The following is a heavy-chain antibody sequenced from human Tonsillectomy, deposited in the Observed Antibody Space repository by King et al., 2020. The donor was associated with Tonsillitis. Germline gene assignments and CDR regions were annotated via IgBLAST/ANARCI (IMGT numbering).Heavy chain of an antibody. V-gene: IGHV3-64D*06. J-gene: IGHJ3*02. Sequence: VQLVESGGGLVQPGRSLRLSCSASGFTFNNYTLHWVRQAPGKGLEYLSAIGSNGGTTYYADSVKGRFTISRDNSKNTLYLQMSSLRAEDTAVYYCVKERSPRGAFDIWGQGTMVTVSS. CDR2: IGSNGGTT. CDR1: GFTFNNYT. D-gene: IGHD1-26*01. CDR3: VKERSPRGAFDI.